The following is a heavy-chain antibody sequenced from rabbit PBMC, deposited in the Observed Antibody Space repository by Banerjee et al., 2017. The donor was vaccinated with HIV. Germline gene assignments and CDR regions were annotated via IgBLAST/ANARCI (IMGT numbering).Heavy chain of an antibody. J-gene: IGHJ4*01. CDR1: GFSFSSSYW. Sequence: QEQLEESGGDLVKPEGSLTLTCKASGFSFSSSYWMCWVRQAPGKGLELIACIGTSSANTWYASWAKGRFPISKPSSTTVTLQMTSLTAADTATYFCVREDAGGVYPYFNLWGPGTLVTVS. V-gene: IGHV1S45*01. CDR2: IGTSSANT. CDR3: VREDAGGVYPYFNL. D-gene: IGHD4-2*01.